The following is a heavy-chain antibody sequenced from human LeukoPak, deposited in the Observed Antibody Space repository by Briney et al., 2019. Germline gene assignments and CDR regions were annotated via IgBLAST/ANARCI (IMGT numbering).Heavy chain of an antibody. CDR3: ARGDQWLIHY. V-gene: IGHV3-43*02. Sequence: PGGSLRPSCAASGFTFHGHAMHWVRQVPGKGLEWVSLISGDGGSTYYADSVKGRFTISRDNSKNSLHLQMNSLTTEDTALYYCARGDQWLIHYWGQGTLVTVSS. CDR1: GFTFHGHA. D-gene: IGHD6-19*01. CDR2: ISGDGGST. J-gene: IGHJ4*02.